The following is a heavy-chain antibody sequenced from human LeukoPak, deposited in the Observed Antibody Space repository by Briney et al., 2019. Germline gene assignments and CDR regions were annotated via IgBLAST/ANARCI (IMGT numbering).Heavy chain of an antibody. J-gene: IGHJ4*02. CDR3: AREGDYYDSSGYYYEYDYGY. Sequence: QTGGSLRLSCAASGFTVSSNYMSWVRQAPGKGLEWVSVIYSGGSTYYADSVKGRFTISRDNSKNTLYLQMNSLRAEDTAVYYCAREGDYYDSSGYYYEYDYGYWGQGTLVTVSS. V-gene: IGHV3-66*01. D-gene: IGHD3-22*01. CDR2: IYSGGST. CDR1: GFTVSSNY.